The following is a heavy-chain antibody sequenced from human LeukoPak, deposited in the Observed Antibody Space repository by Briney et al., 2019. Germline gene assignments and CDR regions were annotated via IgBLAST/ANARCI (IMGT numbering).Heavy chain of an antibody. CDR2: ISGGGGST. D-gene: IGHD6-13*01. CDR1: GFTFTSYS. V-gene: IGHV3-23*01. Sequence: HTGGSLRLSCAASGFTFTSYSMNWVRQAPGKGLEWVSTISGGGGSTYYADSVKGRFTISRDNSKNTLYLQMDSLRAEDTAVYYCAKDGFADGWSSSPYYFDYWGQGTLVTVSS. CDR3: AKDGFADGWSSSPYYFDY. J-gene: IGHJ4*02.